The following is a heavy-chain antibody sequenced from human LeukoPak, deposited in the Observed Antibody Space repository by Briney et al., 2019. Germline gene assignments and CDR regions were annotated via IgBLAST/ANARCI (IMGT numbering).Heavy chain of an antibody. Sequence: GRSLRLPCAASGFTFSSYGMHWVRQAPGKGLEWVAVISYDGSNKYYADSVKGRFTISRDNSKNTLYLQMNSLRAEDTAVYYCAKTYSGYDSDDYWGQGTLVTVSS. CDR1: GFTFSSYG. D-gene: IGHD5-12*01. CDR2: ISYDGSNK. CDR3: AKTYSGYDSDDY. J-gene: IGHJ4*02. V-gene: IGHV3-30*18.